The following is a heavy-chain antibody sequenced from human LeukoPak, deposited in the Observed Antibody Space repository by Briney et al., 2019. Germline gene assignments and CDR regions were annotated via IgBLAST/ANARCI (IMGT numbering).Heavy chain of an antibody. CDR2: INHSGST. CDR3: ARTDTTMGNVNFDF. D-gene: IGHD5-18*01. V-gene: IGHV4-34*01. CDR1: GGSFSGYY. Sequence: PSETLSLTCAVYGGSFSGYYWSWIRQPPGKGLEWIGEINHSGSTNYNPSLKSRVTISVDTSKNQFSLKMSSVTAADTAVYYCARTDTTMGNVNFDFWGQGTLVTVSS. J-gene: IGHJ4*02.